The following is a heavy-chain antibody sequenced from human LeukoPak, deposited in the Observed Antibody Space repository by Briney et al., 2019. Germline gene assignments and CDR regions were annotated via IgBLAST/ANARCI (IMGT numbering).Heavy chain of an antibody. CDR1: GFTFSSYA. CDR3: VKDLYLSGWSSYFDY. J-gene: IGHJ4*02. D-gene: IGHD6-19*01. CDR2: ISSNGGST. Sequence: GGSLRLSCSASGFTFSSYAMHWVRQAPGKGLEYVSAISSNGGSTYYADSVKGRFTISRDNSRNTLYLQMSSLRAEDTAVYYCVKDLYLSGWSSYFDYWGQGTLVTVSS. V-gene: IGHV3-64D*06.